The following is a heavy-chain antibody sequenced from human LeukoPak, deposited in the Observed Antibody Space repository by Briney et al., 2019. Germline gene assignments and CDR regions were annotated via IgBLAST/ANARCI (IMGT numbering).Heavy chain of an antibody. CDR3: ARDGAVAGTGGGLY. V-gene: IGHV4-34*01. D-gene: IGHD6-19*01. CDR1: GGSFSGYY. J-gene: IGHJ4*02. Sequence: SETLSLTCAVYGGSFSGYYWNCIRQPPGKGLEWIGEINHSGSTNYNPSLKSRVTISVDTSENQFSLKLSSVTDADTAVYYCARDGAVAGTGGGLYWGQGTLVTVSS. CDR2: INHSGST.